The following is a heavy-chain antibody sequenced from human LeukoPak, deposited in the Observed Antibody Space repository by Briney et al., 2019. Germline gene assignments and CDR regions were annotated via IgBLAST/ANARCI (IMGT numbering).Heavy chain of an antibody. CDR1: GFTFSTYS. J-gene: IGHJ6*03. CDR2: ISSSNNYI. V-gene: IGHV3-21*01. D-gene: IGHD3-10*01. CDR3: ARDQSVNYYGSGSYYYYMDV. Sequence: GGSLRLSCAASGFTFSTYSMNWVRQAPGKGLEWVSSISSSNNYIYYADSVKGRFTISRDNAKNSLYLQMNSLRAEDTAVYYCARDQSVNYYGSGSYYYYMDVWGKGTTVTVSS.